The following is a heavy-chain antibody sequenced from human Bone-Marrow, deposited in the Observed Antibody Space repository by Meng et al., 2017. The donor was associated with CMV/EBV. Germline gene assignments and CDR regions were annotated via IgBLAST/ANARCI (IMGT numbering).Heavy chain of an antibody. CDR1: GFTFDDYA. CDR2: ISWNSGSI. J-gene: IGHJ4*02. V-gene: IGHV3-9*01. Sequence: GGSLRLSCAASGFTFDDYAMHWVRQAPGKGLEWVSGISWNSGSIGYADSVKGRFTVSRDNAKNSLYLQMNSLRAEDTALYYCAKDIGYCSSTSCYTAIDWGQGKLVNVDS. CDR3: AKDIGYCSSTSCYTAID. D-gene: IGHD2-2*02.